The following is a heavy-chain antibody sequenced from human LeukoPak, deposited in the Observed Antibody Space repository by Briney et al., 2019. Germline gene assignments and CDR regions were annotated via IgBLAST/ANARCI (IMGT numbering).Heavy chain of an antibody. Sequence: ASVRVSCKASGGTFSNYAISWVRQAPGQGLEWMGWISAYNGNTNYAQKLQGRVTMTTDTSTSTAYMELRSLRSDDTAVYYCARGDSSGYYYKNYFDYWGQGTLVTVSS. CDR1: GGTFSNYA. D-gene: IGHD3-22*01. J-gene: IGHJ4*02. CDR2: ISAYNGNT. V-gene: IGHV1-18*01. CDR3: ARGDSSGYYYKNYFDY.